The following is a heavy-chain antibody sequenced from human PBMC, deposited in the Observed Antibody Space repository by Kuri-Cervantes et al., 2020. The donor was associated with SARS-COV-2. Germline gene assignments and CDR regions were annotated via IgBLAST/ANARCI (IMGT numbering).Heavy chain of an antibody. D-gene: IGHD3-10*01. Sequence: GGSLRLSCKASGYTFTTYGISWVRQAPGQGLEWMGWIKTSNGHTNYAQKFQGRVTMTTDTSTSTAYMELRSLRSDDTAVYYCARSGSAPYYYYGMDVWGQGTTVTVSS. J-gene: IGHJ6*02. V-gene: IGHV1-18*04. CDR3: ARSGSAPYYYYGMDV. CDR1: GYTFTTYG. CDR2: IKTSNGHT.